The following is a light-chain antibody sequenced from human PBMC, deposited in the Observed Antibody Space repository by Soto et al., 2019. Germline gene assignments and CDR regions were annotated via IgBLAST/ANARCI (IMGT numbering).Light chain of an antibody. Sequence: QSVLTQPPSASGTPGQRVTISCSGSSSNIGSNSVSWYQQLPGTAPRLLIYSSNQRPSGVPDRFSASKSDTSASLAISGLQSEDEADYYCAAWDDSLNGHVFGTGTKLTV. CDR1: SSNIGSNS. CDR3: AAWDDSLNGHV. CDR2: SSN. V-gene: IGLV1-44*01. J-gene: IGLJ1*01.